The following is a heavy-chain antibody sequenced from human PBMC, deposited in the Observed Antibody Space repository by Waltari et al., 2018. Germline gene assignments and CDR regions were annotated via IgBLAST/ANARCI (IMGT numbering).Heavy chain of an antibody. CDR3: ARHGYDFWTAPPGDP. CDR1: GVSINTSDYY. Sequence: QLQLQESGPGLVKPSETLSLTCTVSGVSINTSDYYWGWVRQPPGKGLEWSGCFYYRAKTYYNPSLRSRLTMSVATSKNQFSLKLTSVTAADTAVYYCARHGYDFWTAPPGDPWGQGTLVTVSS. V-gene: IGHV4-39*01. J-gene: IGHJ5*02. D-gene: IGHD3-3*01. CDR2: FYYRAKT.